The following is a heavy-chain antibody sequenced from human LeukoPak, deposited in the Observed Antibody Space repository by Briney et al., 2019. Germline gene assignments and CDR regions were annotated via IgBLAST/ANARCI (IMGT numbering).Heavy chain of an antibody. CDR2: ISYDGSNK. J-gene: IGHJ4*02. CDR1: GFTFSSYA. Sequence: PGGPLRLSCAASGFTFSSYAMHWVRQAPGKGLEWVAVISYDGSNKYYADSVKGRFTISRDNSKNTLYLKMNSLRAEDTAVYYCARWADYWGQGTLVTVSS. CDR3: ARWADY. V-gene: IGHV3-30*04.